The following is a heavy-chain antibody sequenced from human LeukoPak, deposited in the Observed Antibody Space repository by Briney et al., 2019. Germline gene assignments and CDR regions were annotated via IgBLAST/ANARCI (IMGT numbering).Heavy chain of an antibody. CDR1: GYTFTSYY. Sequence: ASVKVSCKASGYTFTSYYMHWVRQAPGQGLEWMGIINPSGGSTSYAQKFQGRVAMTRDASTSTVYMELSSLRSEDTAVYYCATDYDILTGPPGFDYWGQGTLVTVSS. CDR2: INPSGGST. J-gene: IGHJ4*02. D-gene: IGHD3-9*01. V-gene: IGHV1-46*01. CDR3: ATDYDILTGPPGFDY.